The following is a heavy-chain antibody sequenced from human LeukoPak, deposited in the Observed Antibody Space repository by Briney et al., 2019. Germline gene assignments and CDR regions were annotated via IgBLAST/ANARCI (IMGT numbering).Heavy chain of an antibody. J-gene: IGHJ6*02. D-gene: IGHD4-17*01. Sequence: SSETLSLTCAVYGGSFSGYYWSWIRQHPGKGLEWIGYIYYSGSTYYNPSLKSRVTISVDTSKNQFSLKLSSVTAADTAVYYCARNGDDYYYGMDVWGQGTTVTVSS. CDR2: IYYSGST. CDR3: ARNGDDYYYGMDV. V-gene: IGHV4-31*11. CDR1: GGSFSGYY.